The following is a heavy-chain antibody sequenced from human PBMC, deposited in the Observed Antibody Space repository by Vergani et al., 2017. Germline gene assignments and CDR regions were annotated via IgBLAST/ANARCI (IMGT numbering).Heavy chain of an antibody. CDR3: ARRRGGGVTMDSNSRKNCFDP. V-gene: IGHV4-34*01. Sequence: QVQLQQWGAGLLKPSETLSLTCAVYGGSFSGYYWSWIRQPPGKGLEWIGEINHSGSTNYNPSLKSRVTISVDTSKTQFSLKLSTVTAADTAVYYCARRRGGGVTMDSNSRKNCFDPWGRGTLVTVSS. J-gene: IGHJ5*02. CDR2: INHSGST. CDR1: GGSFSGYY. D-gene: IGHD4-23*01.